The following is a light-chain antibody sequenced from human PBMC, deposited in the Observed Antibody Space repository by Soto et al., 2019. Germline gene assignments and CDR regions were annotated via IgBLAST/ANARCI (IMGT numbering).Light chain of an antibody. V-gene: IGLV1-44*01. J-gene: IGLJ1*01. CDR3: AAWDDSLNAYV. CDR1: DSNIGPNT. Sequence: QSVLTQPPSASGTPGQRVTISCSGGDSNIGPNTVNWYRQVPGTAPKLLIHNNDQRPSGVPDRISGSKSGTSASLAISGLHSDDEAAYYCAAWDDSLNAYVFGIGTKVNGL. CDR2: NND.